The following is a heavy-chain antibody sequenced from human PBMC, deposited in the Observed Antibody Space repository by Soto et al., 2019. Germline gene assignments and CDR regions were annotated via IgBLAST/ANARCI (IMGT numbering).Heavy chain of an antibody. CDR1: GFTFSSYA. Sequence: GGSLRLSCAASGFTFSSYAMSWVRQAPWQWLEWVSSISGSGGSTYYADSVKGRFTISRDNSKNTLYLQMNSLRAEDTAVYYCAKDPRRFTIFGVVIMVDYWGQGTLVTVSS. CDR2: ISGSGGST. J-gene: IGHJ4*02. V-gene: IGHV3-23*01. D-gene: IGHD3-3*01. CDR3: AKDPRRFTIFGVVIMVDY.